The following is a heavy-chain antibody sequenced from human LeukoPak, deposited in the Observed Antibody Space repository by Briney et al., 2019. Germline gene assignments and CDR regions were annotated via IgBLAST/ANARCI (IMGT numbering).Heavy chain of an antibody. CDR2: ISNSSSYT. V-gene: IGHV3-11*06. Sequence: GGSLRLSCAASGFTFSDYYMSWIRQAPGKGRECGSYISNSSSYTNYADSVKGRFTISRDNAKNSLYLQMNSLSAEDTAVYYCARGNYYDSSYAFDIWGQGTMVTVSS. CDR1: GFTFSDYY. D-gene: IGHD3-22*01. CDR3: ARGNYYDSSYAFDI. J-gene: IGHJ3*02.